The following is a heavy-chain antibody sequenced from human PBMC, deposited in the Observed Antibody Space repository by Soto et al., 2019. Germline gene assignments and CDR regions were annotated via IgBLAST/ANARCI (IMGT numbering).Heavy chain of an antibody. J-gene: IGHJ5*02. CDR2: IYYSGST. V-gene: IGHV4-59*01. CDR3: ARVYDFWSGYYQTFGWFDP. CDR1: GGSISSYY. Sequence: QVQLQESGPGLVKPSATLSLTCTVSGGSISSYYWSWIRQPPGKGLEWIGYIYYSGSTNYNPSLKSRVTISVDTSKNQFSLKLSSVTAADTAVYYCARVYDFWSGYYQTFGWFDPWGQGTLVTVSS. D-gene: IGHD3-3*01.